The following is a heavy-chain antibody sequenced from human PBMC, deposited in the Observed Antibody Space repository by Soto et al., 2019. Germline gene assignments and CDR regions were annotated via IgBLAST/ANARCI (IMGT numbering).Heavy chain of an antibody. V-gene: IGHV1-69*04. Sequence: GASVKVSCKASGGTFSSYTISWVRQAPGQGLEWMGRIIPILGIANYAQKFQGRVTITADKSTSIAYMELSSLRSEDTAVYYCARDILGIAVAGTGRAFDYWGQGTLVTVSS. CDR3: ARDILGIAVAGTGRAFDY. CDR1: GGTFSSYT. D-gene: IGHD6-19*01. CDR2: IIPILGIA. J-gene: IGHJ4*02.